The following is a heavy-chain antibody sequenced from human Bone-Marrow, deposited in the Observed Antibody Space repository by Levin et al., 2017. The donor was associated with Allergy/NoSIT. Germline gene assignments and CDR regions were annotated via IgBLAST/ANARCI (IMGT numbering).Heavy chain of an antibody. J-gene: IGHJ4*02. Sequence: GESLKISCAASGFTFSDYYMSWIRQAPGKGLEWVSYISSSSSYTNYADSVKGRFTISRDNAKNSLYLQMNSLRAEDTAVYYCARDPYYDILTGYYSVDYFDYWGQGTLVTVSS. CDR3: ARDPYYDILTGYYSVDYFDY. D-gene: IGHD3-9*01. CDR2: ISSSSSYT. CDR1: GFTFSDYY. V-gene: IGHV3-11*05.